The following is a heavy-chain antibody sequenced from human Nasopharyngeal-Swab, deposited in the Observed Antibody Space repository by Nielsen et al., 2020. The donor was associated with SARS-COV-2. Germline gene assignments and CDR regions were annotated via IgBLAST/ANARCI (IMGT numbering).Heavy chain of an antibody. Sequence: GGSLRLSCKASGFSVTSHGMHWVRQAPGKGLEWVANIRQDESEKYYVDSVKGRFTISRDNAKNSLFLQMNSLRVADTAVYYCARLLEVGGTPLDYWGQGTLVSVSS. D-gene: IGHD6-19*01. V-gene: IGHV3-7*01. CDR1: GFSVTSHG. CDR2: IRQDESEK. J-gene: IGHJ4*02. CDR3: ARLLEVGGTPLDY.